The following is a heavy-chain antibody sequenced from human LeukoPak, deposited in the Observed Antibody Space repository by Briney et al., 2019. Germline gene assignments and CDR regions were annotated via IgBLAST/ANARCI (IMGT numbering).Heavy chain of an antibody. D-gene: IGHD3-10*01. J-gene: IGHJ6*02. CDR3: ARDYGRPRDYGMDV. CDR2: IGSSSSYT. Sequence: GGSLRLSCAASGFTFSDYYMSWIRQAPGKGLEWVSYIGSSSSYTTYADSVKGRFTISRDNAKNTLYLQMNSLRAEDTAVYYCARDYGRPRDYGMDVWGQGTTVTVSS. V-gene: IGHV3-11*06. CDR1: GFTFSDYY.